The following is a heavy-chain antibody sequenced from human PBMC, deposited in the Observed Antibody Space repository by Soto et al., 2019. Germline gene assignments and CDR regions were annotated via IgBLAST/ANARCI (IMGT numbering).Heavy chain of an antibody. J-gene: IGHJ4*02. CDR3: AKAQWLLGGDYFDS. D-gene: IGHD6-19*01. CDR1: GFIFSAYA. V-gene: IGHV3-23*01. Sequence: EVKLLESGGGLVQPGWSLKLSCAASGFIFSAYAMSWVRQAPGKGLEWVSTISDTIGATDYADSVKGRLTISREISRNTLYLEMNNLRAEDTAMYYCAKAQWLLGGDYFDSWGQGALVTVSS. CDR2: ISDTIGAT.